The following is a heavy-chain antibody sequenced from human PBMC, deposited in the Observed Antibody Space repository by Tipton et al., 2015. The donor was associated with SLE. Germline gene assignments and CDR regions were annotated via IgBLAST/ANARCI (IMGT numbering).Heavy chain of an antibody. J-gene: IGHJ6*02. CDR1: GGTFRSYA. CDR2: IIPLFGSA. V-gene: IGHV1-69*05. D-gene: IGHD3-16*01. Sequence: QLVQSGAEVKKPGSSVKVSCKASGGTFRSYAISWVRQAPGQGLEWMGGIIPLFGSANYAQKFQGRVTITTDESTSTAYMELSSLRSEDTAVYYCARGLVTFGEFCMDVWGQGTTVTVSS. CDR3: ARGLVTFGEFCMDV.